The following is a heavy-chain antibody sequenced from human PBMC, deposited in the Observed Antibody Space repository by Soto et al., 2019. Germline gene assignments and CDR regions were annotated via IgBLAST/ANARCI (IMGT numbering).Heavy chain of an antibody. CDR2: IWYDGSNE. CDR1: GFTFNTSG. D-gene: IGHD2-15*01. Sequence: QVQLVESGGGVVQPGGSLRLSCTTSGFTFNTSGMHWVRQAPGKGLEWVAIIWYDGSNEYYADSVKGRFTISRDNSKNTLYLQMNSLRAEDTALYYCARADCTGAYCYSWPFNYGVDVWGQGTTVTVSS. J-gene: IGHJ6*02. CDR3: ARADCTGAYCYSWPFNYGVDV. V-gene: IGHV3-33*08.